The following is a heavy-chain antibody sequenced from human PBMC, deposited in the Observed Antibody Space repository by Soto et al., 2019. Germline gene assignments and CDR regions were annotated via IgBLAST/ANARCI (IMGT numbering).Heavy chain of an antibody. V-gene: IGHV1-46*01. CDR3: ASSGSDFWFPPGY. D-gene: IGHD3-3*01. J-gene: IGHJ4*02. CDR1: GYTFTSYY. Sequence: ASVKVSCKASGYTFTSYYMHWVRQAPGQGLEWMGIINPSGGSTSYAQKFQGRVTITADESTSTAYMELSSLRSEDTAVYYCASSGSDFWFPPGYWGQGTLVTVSS. CDR2: INPSGGST.